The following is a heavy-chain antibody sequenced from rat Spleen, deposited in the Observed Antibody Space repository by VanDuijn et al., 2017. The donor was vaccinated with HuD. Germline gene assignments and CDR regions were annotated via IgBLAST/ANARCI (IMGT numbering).Heavy chain of an antibody. Sequence: EVQLVESGGGLVQPGRSMKLSCADSGFTFGDYGMAWVRQAPTKGLEWVASISTGGGNTYYRDSVKGRFTISRDNAKSTLYLQMDSLRSEDTATYYCARRHYGYTDYFDYWGQGVMVTISS. CDR1: GFTFGDYG. CDR3: ARRHYGYTDYFDY. V-gene: IGHV5-25*01. CDR2: ISTGGGNT. J-gene: IGHJ2*01. D-gene: IGHD1-11*01.